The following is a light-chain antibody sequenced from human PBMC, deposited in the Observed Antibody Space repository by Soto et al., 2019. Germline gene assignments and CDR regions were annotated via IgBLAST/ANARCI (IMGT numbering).Light chain of an antibody. J-gene: IGLJ2*01. CDR3: LSFDSSLSVV. CDR1: SSNIGAGYA. CDR2: GNT. Sequence: QAVVTQPPSVSGAPGQRVTISCTGSSSNIGAGYAVHWYQQLPGRAPKLLIYGNTNRPSGVPDRFSGSKSGTSASLAITGLQAEDEADYYCLSFDSSLSVVFGGGTKLTVL. V-gene: IGLV1-40*01.